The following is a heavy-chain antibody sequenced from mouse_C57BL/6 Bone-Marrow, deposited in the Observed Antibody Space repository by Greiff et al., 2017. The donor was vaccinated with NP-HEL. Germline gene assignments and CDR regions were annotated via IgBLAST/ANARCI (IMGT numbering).Heavy chain of an antibody. D-gene: IGHD2-3*01. Sequence: EVQLQQSGPELVKPGASVKISCKASGYTFTDYYMNWVKQSHGKSLEWIGAINPNNGGTSYNQKFKGKATLTVDKSSSTAYMELRSLTYEDSAVYYCARVYDYVGCGGHATTLTVAS. CDR2: INPNNGGT. V-gene: IGHV1-26*01. J-gene: IGHJ2*01. CDR1: GYTFTDYY. CDR3: ARVYDYVGC.